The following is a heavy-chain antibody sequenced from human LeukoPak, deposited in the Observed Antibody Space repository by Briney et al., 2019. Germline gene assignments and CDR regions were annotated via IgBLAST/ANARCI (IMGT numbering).Heavy chain of an antibody. J-gene: IGHJ4*02. CDR3: VRDRELFY. V-gene: IGHV4-59*01. CDR1: GGSISIYY. CDR2: VYNSGST. Sequence: SETLSLTCTVSGGSISIYYWSWIRQPPGKGLEWLGYVYNSGSTDYNPSLKSRATISADTSKNQFSLKLSSVTAADTAVYYCVRDRELFYWGQGTLVTVSS. D-gene: IGHD1-7*01.